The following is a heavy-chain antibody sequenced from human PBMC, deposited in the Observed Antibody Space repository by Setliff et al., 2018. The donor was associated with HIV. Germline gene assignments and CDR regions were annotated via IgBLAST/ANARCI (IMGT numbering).Heavy chain of an antibody. CDR3: ARHPSGWLMAFYMDV. D-gene: IGHD3-22*01. J-gene: IGHJ6*03. CDR1: GVSSSSHY. CDR2: SYYSGST. V-gene: IGHV4-59*08. Sequence: SETLSLTCTVSGVSSSSHYWSWIRQPPGKGLEWIGYSYYSGSTNYNPSLKSRVTISVDTSKNQFSLKLSSVTAADTAVYYCARHPSGWLMAFYMDVWGKGTTVTVSS.